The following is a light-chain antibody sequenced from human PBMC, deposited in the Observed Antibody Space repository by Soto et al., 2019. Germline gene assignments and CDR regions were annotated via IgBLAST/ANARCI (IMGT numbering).Light chain of an antibody. J-gene: IGKJ4*01. CDR2: GAS. V-gene: IGKV3-15*01. Sequence: EIVMTQSPATLSVSPGDRATLSCRASQSVSTNLAWYQHKPGQAPRLLIYGASTRATGIPARFSGSGSGTEFTLTISSLQSEDFAIYYCQQNNNWPPLTFGGGTKVEI. CDR3: QQNNNWPPLT. CDR1: QSVSTN.